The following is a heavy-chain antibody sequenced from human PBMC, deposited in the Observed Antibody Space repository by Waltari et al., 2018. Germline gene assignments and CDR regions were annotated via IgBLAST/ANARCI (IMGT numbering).Heavy chain of an antibody. CDR1: GEPFSGYY. CDR3: AGQWLGQSGIDP. V-gene: IGHV4-34*01. Sequence: QVQLQQWGAGLLKPSETLSLTCAVYGEPFSGYYWTWIRQPPGKGLEWIGEINHRGSTTYNPPLRGRGNMSVDTSKNRFSRRWSSVTAADTAVYYCAGQWLGQSGIDPWGQGTLVTVSS. CDR2: INHRGST. D-gene: IGHD6-19*01. J-gene: IGHJ5*02.